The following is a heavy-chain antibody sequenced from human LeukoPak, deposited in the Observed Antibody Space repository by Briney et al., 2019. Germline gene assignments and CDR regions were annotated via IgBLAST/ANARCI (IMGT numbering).Heavy chain of an antibody. CDR1: GFTFSSHA. V-gene: IGHV3-23*01. Sequence: GGSLRLSCAASGFTFSSHAMTWVRQAPEKGLEWVSGISGSGDTTYYADSVKGRFTISRDNSENTLYLQMNSLRAEDTAVYFCARDYLAFSRYFDFRGQGTLVTVSS. J-gene: IGHJ4*02. CDR3: ARDYLAFSRYFDF. CDR2: ISGSGDTT.